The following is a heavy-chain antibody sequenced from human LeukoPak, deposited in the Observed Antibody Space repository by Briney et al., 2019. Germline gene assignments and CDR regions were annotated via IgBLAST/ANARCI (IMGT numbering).Heavy chain of an antibody. CDR1: GFTFSNYA. D-gene: IGHD3-16*01. V-gene: IGHV3-23*01. CDR3: ANRGKYYFDY. Sequence: GGSLRLSCAASGFTFSNYAMSWVRQAPGKGLEWVSTISGATSGTYYAGSVKGRFTISRDNSKNTMYLQMNSLRAEDTAVYYCANRGKYYFDYWGQGTLVTVSS. CDR2: ISGATSGT. J-gene: IGHJ4*02.